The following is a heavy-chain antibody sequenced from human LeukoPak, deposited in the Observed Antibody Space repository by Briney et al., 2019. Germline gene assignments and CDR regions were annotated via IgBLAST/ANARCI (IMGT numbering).Heavy chain of an antibody. CDR3: AKAGFWSGYYYSN. CDR1: GFTFSSYG. V-gene: IGHV3-30*18. D-gene: IGHD3-3*01. Sequence: GGSLRLSCAASGFTFSSYGMHWVRQAPGKGLEWVAVISYDGSSKYYADSVKGRFTISRDNSKNTLYLQMNSLRVEDTAVYYCAKAGFWSGYYYSNWGQGTLVTVSS. CDR2: ISYDGSSK. J-gene: IGHJ4*02.